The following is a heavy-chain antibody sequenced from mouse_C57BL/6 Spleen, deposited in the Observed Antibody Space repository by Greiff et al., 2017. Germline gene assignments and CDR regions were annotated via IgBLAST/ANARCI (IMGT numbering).Heavy chain of an antibody. CDR1: GYTFTDYE. Sequence: VQLQQSGAELVRPGASVTLSCKASGYTFTDYEMHWVKQTPVHGLEWIGAIDPETGGTAYNQKFKGKAIPTADKSSSTAYMELRSLTSEDSAVYYCTRITTVVADWYFDVWGTGTTVTVSS. D-gene: IGHD1-1*01. CDR3: TRITTVVADWYFDV. V-gene: IGHV1-15*01. J-gene: IGHJ1*03. CDR2: IDPETGGT.